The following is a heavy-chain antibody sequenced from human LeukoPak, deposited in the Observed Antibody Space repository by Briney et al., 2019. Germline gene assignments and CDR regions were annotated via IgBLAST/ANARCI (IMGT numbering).Heavy chain of an antibody. J-gene: IGHJ4*02. Sequence: GESLKISCKASGYYFPTFWIGWVRQMPGKGLEWMGIIYPDDSNTRYSPSFQGQVTISADKSISTAYLQWSSLKASDTAMYYCARRYCSNISCYYFDYWGQGTQVTVSS. CDR3: ARRYCSNISCYYFDY. D-gene: IGHD2-2*01. V-gene: IGHV5-51*01. CDR1: GYYFPTFW. CDR2: IYPDDSNT.